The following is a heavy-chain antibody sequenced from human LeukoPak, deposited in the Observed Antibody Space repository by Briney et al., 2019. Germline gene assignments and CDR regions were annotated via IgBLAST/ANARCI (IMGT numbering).Heavy chain of an antibody. CDR3: ARGQYYYDSSGYYKALYFDY. D-gene: IGHD3-22*01. CDR1: GGSFSGYY. Sequence: SETLSLTCAVYGGSFSGYYWSWIRQPPGKGLEWIGEINHSGSTNYNPSLKSRVTISVDTSKNQFSLKLSSVTAADTAVYYCARGQYYYDSSGYYKALYFDYWGQGTLVTVSS. CDR2: INHSGST. J-gene: IGHJ4*02. V-gene: IGHV4-34*01.